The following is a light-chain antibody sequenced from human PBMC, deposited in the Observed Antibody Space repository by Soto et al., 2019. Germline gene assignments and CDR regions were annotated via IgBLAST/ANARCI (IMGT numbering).Light chain of an antibody. V-gene: IGKV4-1*01. CDR2: WAS. J-gene: IGKJ4*01. CDR1: QSVFYRSNNKNY. CDR3: QQYYSTPPT. Sequence: DIVMTQSPDSLAVSLGERATINCRSRQSVFYRSNNKNYLAWYQQKQGQPPKLLIYWASTREPGVPDRFSGSGSGTDLTITISSLQAEDGEVYDGQQYYSTPPTFGGGTKVDIK.